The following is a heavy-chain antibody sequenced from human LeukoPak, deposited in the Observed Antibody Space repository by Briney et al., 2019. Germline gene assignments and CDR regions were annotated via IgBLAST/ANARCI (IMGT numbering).Heavy chain of an antibody. V-gene: IGHV3-20*04. CDR1: GFTFDDYG. CDR2: INWNGGST. J-gene: IGHJ5*02. Sequence: GSLRLSCAASGFTFDDYGMSWVRQAPGKGLEWVSGINWNGGSTGYADSVKGRFTISRDNAKNSLYLQLTNLKIEDTAVYYCARTLYDNTWGGRFDPWGQGTLVTVSS. CDR3: ARTLYDNTWGGRFDP. D-gene: IGHD2-8*01.